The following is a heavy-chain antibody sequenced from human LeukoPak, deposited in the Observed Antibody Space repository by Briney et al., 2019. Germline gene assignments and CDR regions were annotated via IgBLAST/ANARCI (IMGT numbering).Heavy chain of an antibody. V-gene: IGHV3-30-3*01. CDR2: ISYDGSNK. Sequence: GRSLRLSCAASGFTFSSYAMHWVRQAPGKGLEWVAVISYDGSNKYYADSVKGRFTISRDNFKNTLYLQMNSLRAEDTAVYYCATLTTVRDYWGQGTLVTVSS. CDR1: GFTFSSYA. D-gene: IGHD4-17*01. CDR3: ATLTTVRDY. J-gene: IGHJ4*02.